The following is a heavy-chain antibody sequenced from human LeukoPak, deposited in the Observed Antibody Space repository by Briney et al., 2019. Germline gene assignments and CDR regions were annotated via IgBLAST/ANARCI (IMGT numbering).Heavy chain of an antibody. CDR3: ARGGAGYYFDH. CDR1: GFTFSSYW. CDR2: ISSSGNYI. V-gene: IGHV3-21*01. Sequence: GGSLRLSCAASGFTFSSYWMSWVRQAPGKGLEWVSSISSSGNYIYQADSLKGRFTISRDNAKNSLYLQMNSLRAEDRAVYYCARGGAGYYFDHWGQGTLVTVSS. J-gene: IGHJ4*02. D-gene: IGHD6-19*01.